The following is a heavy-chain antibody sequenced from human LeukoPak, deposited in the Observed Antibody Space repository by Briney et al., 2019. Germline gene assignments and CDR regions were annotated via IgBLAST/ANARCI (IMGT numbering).Heavy chain of an antibody. J-gene: IGHJ4*02. CDR1: GYTFTSYD. CDR2: MNPNSGNT. D-gene: IGHD5-12*01. Sequence: ASVEVSCKASGYTFTSYDINWVRQATGQGLEWMGWMNPNSGNTGYAQKFQGRVTMTRNTSISTAYMELSSLRSVDTAVYYCASGSGYSGHGSVGYWGQGTLVTVSS. CDR3: ASGSGYSGHGSVGY. V-gene: IGHV1-8*01.